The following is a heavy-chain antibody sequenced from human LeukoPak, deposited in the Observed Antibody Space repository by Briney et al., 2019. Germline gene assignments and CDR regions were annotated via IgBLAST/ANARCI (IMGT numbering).Heavy chain of an antibody. J-gene: IGHJ4*02. Sequence: GASVKVSCKVSGYTLTELSMHWVRQAPGKGLEWMGGFDPEDGETIYAQKFQGRVTMTEDTSTDTAYMELSSLRSEDTAVYYCATARYDGSGYFYFDYWGQGTLVTVSS. CDR1: GYTLTELS. CDR3: ATARYDGSGYFYFDY. CDR2: FDPEDGET. D-gene: IGHD3-22*01. V-gene: IGHV1-24*01.